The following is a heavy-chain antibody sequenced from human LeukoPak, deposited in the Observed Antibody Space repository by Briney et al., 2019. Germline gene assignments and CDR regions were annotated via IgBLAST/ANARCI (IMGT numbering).Heavy chain of an antibody. CDR2: ISCSSSTI. CDR3: ARMGYYDSSGFFDAFDI. J-gene: IGHJ3*02. D-gene: IGHD3-22*01. CDR1: GFTFSSYS. Sequence: GGSLRLSCAASGFTFSSYSMNWVRQAPGKGLEWVSYISCSSSTIYYADSVKGRFTIPRDNAKNSLYLQMNSLRAEDTAVYYCARMGYYDSSGFFDAFDIWGQGTMVTVSS. V-gene: IGHV3-48*01.